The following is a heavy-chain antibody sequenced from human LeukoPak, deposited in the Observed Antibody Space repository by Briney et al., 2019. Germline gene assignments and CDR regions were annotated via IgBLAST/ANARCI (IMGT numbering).Heavy chain of an antibody. CDR2: IKQDGSEK. Sequence: RGSLRLSCVVSGFTFSSYWMSWVRQAPGKGLEWVANIKQDGSEKYYVDSVKGRFTMSRDNAKNSLYLQMNSLRAEDTAVYYCARVQWELRGVGSYFEYWGQGALVIVSS. D-gene: IGHD1-26*01. CDR1: GFTFSSYW. J-gene: IGHJ4*02. V-gene: IGHV3-7*01. CDR3: ARVQWELRGVGSYFEY.